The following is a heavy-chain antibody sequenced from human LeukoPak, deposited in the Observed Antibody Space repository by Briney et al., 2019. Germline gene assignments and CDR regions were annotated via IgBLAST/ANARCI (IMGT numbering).Heavy chain of an antibody. J-gene: IGHJ4*02. CDR1: GFTVSSNY. D-gene: IGHD1-26*01. V-gene: IGHV3-53*01. Sequence: GGSLRLSCAASGFTVSSNYMSWVRQAPGKGLEWVSVIYSGGSTYYADSVEGRFTISRDNAKSTLYLQMNSLSAEDTAVYYCARATVGATTTPFDYWGQGTLVTVSS. CDR3: ARATVGATTTPFDY. CDR2: IYSGGST.